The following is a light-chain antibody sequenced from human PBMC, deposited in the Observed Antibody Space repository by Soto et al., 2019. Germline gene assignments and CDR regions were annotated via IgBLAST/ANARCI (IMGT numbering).Light chain of an antibody. J-gene: IGKJ4*01. CDR3: QQSFSTHALI. CDR2: GAS. V-gene: IGKV1-39*01. Sequence: DIQMTQSPSSLSASVGDRVTITCRASENIGKYLNWYQQKQGKAPKIVIYGASSLQSGVPSRFSGSGSGTDFTLTISSLQPEDFAIYYCQQSFSTHALIFGGGTKVEIK. CDR1: ENIGKY.